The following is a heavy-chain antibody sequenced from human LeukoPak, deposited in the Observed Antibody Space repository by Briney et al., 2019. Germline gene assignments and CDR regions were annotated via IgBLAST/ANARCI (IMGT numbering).Heavy chain of an antibody. CDR3: AKDRGAMVRGDLIDY. Sequence: PGGSLRLSCAASGFTFRSYGMHWVRQAPGKGLEWMAVISYDGSKKYYGDSARGRFIISRDNSKNTVYLEMNSLRTEDTAVYYCAKDRGAMVRGDLIDYWGQGTLVTVSS. CDR1: GFTFRSYG. J-gene: IGHJ4*02. D-gene: IGHD3-10*01. V-gene: IGHV3-30*18. CDR2: ISYDGSKK.